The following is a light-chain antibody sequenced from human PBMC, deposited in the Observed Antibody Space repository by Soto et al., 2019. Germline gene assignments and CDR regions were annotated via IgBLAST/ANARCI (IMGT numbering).Light chain of an antibody. J-gene: IGKJ1*01. CDR2: WAS. CDR1: QSVLYSSNNKNY. CDR3: QQYYSTPAWT. Sequence: DIVMTQSPDSLAVSLGERATINCKSSQSVLYSSNNKNYLAWYQQKPGQPPNLLLYWASTRESGVPDRFSGSGSGTDVTLTISSLQADDVAVYYCQQYYSTPAWTFGQGTKVEIK. V-gene: IGKV4-1*01.